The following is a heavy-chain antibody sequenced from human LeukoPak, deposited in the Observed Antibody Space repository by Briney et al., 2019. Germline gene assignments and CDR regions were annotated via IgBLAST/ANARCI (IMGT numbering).Heavy chain of an antibody. CDR3: ARDLVPAAPTGC. D-gene: IGHD2-2*01. J-gene: IGHJ4*02. CDR2: IWYDGSNK. V-gene: IGHV3-33*01. Sequence: PGRSLRLSCAASGFTFSSYGMPWVRQAPGKGLEWVAVIWYDGSNKYYADSVKGRFTICRDNSKNTLYLQMNSLGAEDTAVYYCARDLVPAAPTGCWGQGTLVTVSS. CDR1: GFTFSSYG.